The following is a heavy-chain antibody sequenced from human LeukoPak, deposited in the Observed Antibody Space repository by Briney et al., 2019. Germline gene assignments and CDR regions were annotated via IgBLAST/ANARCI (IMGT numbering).Heavy chain of an antibody. CDR1: GFTFSSYG. V-gene: IGHV3-30*18. CDR2: ISNDGSNK. Sequence: GGSLRLSCAASGFTFSSYGMHWVRQAPGKGLEWVTFISNDGSNKYYADSVKGRFTISRDNSKNTLYLQMNSLRAEDTAVYYCAKDGLPYSGSRYYFDYWGQGTLVTVSS. D-gene: IGHD6-13*01. CDR3: AKDGLPYSGSRYYFDY. J-gene: IGHJ4*02.